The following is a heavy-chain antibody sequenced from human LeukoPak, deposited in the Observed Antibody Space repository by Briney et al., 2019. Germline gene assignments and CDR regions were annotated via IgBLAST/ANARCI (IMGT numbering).Heavy chain of an antibody. Sequence: GASVTVSCTASGYTFTGYYMHWVRLAPGQGLEWMGWINPNSGATNYAQKFQGRVTMTRDTSISTAYMELSWLRSDDTAVYYCVPSGTYYYFDYWGQGTLVTVSS. CDR3: VPSGTYYYFDY. D-gene: IGHD1-26*01. CDR2: INPNSGAT. V-gene: IGHV1-2*02. J-gene: IGHJ4*02. CDR1: GYTFTGYY.